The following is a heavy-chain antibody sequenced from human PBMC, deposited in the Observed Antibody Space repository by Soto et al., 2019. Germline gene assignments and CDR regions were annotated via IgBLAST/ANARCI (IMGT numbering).Heavy chain of an antibody. CDR2: MNPNSGNT. J-gene: IGHJ6*03. Sequence: QVQLVQSGAEVKKPGASVKVSCKASGYTFTSYDINWVRQATGQGLEWMGWMNPNSGNTGYAQKSQGRVNMTRNTSISTAYMELSSLRSEDTAVYYCARGTLSVYRYGSHYYYYMDVWGKGTTVTVSS. D-gene: IGHD5-18*01. CDR1: GYTFTSYD. CDR3: ARGTLSVYRYGSHYYYYMDV. V-gene: IGHV1-8*01.